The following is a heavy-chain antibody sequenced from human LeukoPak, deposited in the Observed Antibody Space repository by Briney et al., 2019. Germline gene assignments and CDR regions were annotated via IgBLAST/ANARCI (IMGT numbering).Heavy chain of an antibody. J-gene: IGHJ6*03. D-gene: IGHD5-12*01. Sequence: PSETLSLTCTVPRGSTSTYYWSWSRQPAGKGLEWIGRIYPSGNTNFNPSLMSRVTMSIDTSKNQFSLKLSSVTAADTAVYYCAGLVGTLVSRYYYYYYMDVWGKGTTVTVSS. CDR2: IYPSGNT. CDR3: AGLVGTLVSRYYYYYYMDV. CDR1: RGSTSTYY. V-gene: IGHV4-4*07.